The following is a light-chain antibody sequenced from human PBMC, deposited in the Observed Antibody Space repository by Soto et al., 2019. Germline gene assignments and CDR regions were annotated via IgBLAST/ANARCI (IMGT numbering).Light chain of an antibody. V-gene: IGLV2-11*01. CDR3: CSYAGSAYV. CDR2: DVS. J-gene: IGLJ1*01. Sequence: QSLLTQSRSLSGSPGQSVTISCTGTSSDVGGYNYVSWYQQHPGKAPKLMIYDVSKRPSGVPDRFSGSKSGNTASLTISGLQAEDEADYYCCSYAGSAYVFGTGTKVTVL. CDR1: SSDVGGYNY.